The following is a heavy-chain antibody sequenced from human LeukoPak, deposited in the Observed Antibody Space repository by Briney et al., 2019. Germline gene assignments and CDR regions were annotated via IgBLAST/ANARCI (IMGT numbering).Heavy chain of an antibody. D-gene: IGHD6-19*01. CDR1: GYTFTGYY. CDR3: PRVGSGWNNWFDP. J-gene: IGHJ5*02. CDR2: MSLNSGGT. Sequence: GASVKVSCKASGYTFTGYYMHWVGQAPGQGLEWRGWMSLNSGGTNYAQKFQGRVTMTRDTSISTAYMELSRLRSDDTAVYYCPRVGSGWNNWFDPWGQGTLVTVSS. V-gene: IGHV1-2*02.